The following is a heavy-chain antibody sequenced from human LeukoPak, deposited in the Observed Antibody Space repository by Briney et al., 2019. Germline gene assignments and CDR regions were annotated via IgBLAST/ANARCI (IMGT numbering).Heavy chain of an antibody. D-gene: IGHD3-10*01. V-gene: IGHV1-46*01. J-gene: IGHJ3*02. CDR3: AREEEVFHDAFDM. Sequence: GASVKVSCKASGYTFTSYYMHWVRQAPGQGLEWMGIINPSGGSTSYAQKFQGRVTMTRDTSTSTVYMELSSLRSEDTAAYYCAREEEVFHDAFDMWGQGTLVTVSS. CDR2: INPSGGST. CDR1: GYTFTSYY.